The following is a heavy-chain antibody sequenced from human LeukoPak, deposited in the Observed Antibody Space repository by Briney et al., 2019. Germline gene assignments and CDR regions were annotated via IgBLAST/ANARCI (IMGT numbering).Heavy chain of an antibody. J-gene: IGHJ6*02. CDR3: GRGLLFSNVYYGMDV. D-gene: IGHD2/OR15-2a*01. V-gene: IGHV1-69*13. Sequence: SVNVSCKASGGTFSIYAISWVRQAPGQGLEWMGGIIPIFGTANYAQKFQGRVTITADESTSTAYMELSSLRSEDTAVYYCGRGLLFSNVYYGMDVWGQGTTVTVSS. CDR1: GGTFSIYA. CDR2: IIPIFGTA.